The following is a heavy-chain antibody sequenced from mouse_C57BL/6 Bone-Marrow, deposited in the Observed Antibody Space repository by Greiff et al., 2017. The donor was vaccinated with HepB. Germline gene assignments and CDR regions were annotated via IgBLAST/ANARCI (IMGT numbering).Heavy chain of an antibody. D-gene: IGHD3-1*01. CDR2: SRNKANDYTT. V-gene: IGHV7-1*01. J-gene: IGHJ4*01. CDR3: ARDLLGAMDY. Sequence: EVNLVESGGGLVQSGRSLRLSCATSGFTFSDFYMEWVRHAPGKGLEWIAASRNKANDYTTEYSASVKGRFIVSRDTSQSILYLQMNALRAEDTAIYYCARDLLGAMDYWGQGTSVTVSS. CDR1: GFTFSDFY.